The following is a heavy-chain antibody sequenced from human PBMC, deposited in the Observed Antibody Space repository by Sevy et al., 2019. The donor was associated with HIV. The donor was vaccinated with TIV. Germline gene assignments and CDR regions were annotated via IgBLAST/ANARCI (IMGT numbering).Heavy chain of an antibody. D-gene: IGHD3-9*01. J-gene: IGHJ5*02. V-gene: IGHV5-51*01. CDR3: ARLGPYDRRNFDWLFNWFDP. CDR2: IYPGDSDT. CDR1: GYSFTSYW. Sequence: GESLKISCKGSGYSFTSYWIGWVRQMPGKGLEWMGIIYPGDSDTRYSPSFQGQVTISADKSISTAYLQWSSLKASDTAMYYCARLGPYDRRNFDWLFNWFDPWGQGTLVTVSS.